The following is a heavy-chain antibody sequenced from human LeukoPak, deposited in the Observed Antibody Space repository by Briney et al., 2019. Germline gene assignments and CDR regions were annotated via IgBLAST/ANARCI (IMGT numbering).Heavy chain of an antibody. D-gene: IGHD3-10*01. CDR3: ARGLGGSGSYYNQHWLY. J-gene: IGHJ4*02. CDR2: IHYSGTT. V-gene: IGHV4-59*01. CDR1: GGSISSYY. Sequence: SETLSLTCTVCGGSISSYYWSWIRQPPGKGLEWIGYIHYSGTTNYNPSLKSRVTISVDTSKNQFSLKLSSVTAADTAVYYCARGLGGSGSYYNQHWLYWGQGSLVTVSS.